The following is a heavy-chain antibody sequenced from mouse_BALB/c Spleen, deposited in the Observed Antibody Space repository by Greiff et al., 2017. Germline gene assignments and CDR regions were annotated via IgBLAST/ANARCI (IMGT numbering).Heavy chain of an antibody. Sequence: EVQLQQSGAELVRPGALVKLSCKASGFNIKDYYMHWVKQRPEQGLEWIGWIDPENGNTIYDPKFQGKASITADTSSNTAYLQLSSLTSEDTAVYYCARGYYGSPYFDYWGQGTTLTVSS. D-gene: IGHD1-2*01. CDR2: IDPENGNT. CDR3: ARGYYGSPYFDY. CDR1: GFNIKDYY. V-gene: IGHV14-1*02. J-gene: IGHJ2*01.